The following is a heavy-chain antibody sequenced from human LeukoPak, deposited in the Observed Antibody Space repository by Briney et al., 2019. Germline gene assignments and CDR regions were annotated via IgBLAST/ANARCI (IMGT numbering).Heavy chain of an antibody. V-gene: IGHV3-74*01. Sequence: GGSLRLSCAASGFTFSSYWMHWVRQAPGKGLVWVSRINSDGSSTSYADSVKGRFTISRDNAKNTLYLQMNSLRAEDTAVYYCASLYHYDNPTDFDYWGQGTLVTVSS. CDR1: GFTFSSYW. D-gene: IGHD3-9*01. J-gene: IGHJ4*02. CDR3: ASLYHYDNPTDFDY. CDR2: INSDGSST.